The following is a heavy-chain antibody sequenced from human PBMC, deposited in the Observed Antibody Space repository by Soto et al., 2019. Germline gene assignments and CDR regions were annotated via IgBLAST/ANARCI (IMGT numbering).Heavy chain of an antibody. CDR3: ARRAGYIDY. V-gene: IGHV5-51*01. J-gene: IGHJ4*02. CDR2: IYPGDSDT. Sequence: GESLKISCKASGYSFSDYWIGWVRQMPGRGLEWMGIIYPGDSDTRYSASFQGQVTISADKSISTTFLQWSSLKASDTAMYYCARRAGYIDYWGQGTLVT. D-gene: IGHD6-13*01. CDR1: GYSFSDYW.